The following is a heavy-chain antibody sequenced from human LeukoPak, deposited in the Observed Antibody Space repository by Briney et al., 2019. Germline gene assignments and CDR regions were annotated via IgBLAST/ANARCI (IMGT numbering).Heavy chain of an antibody. V-gene: IGHV1-3*01. Sequence: ASVKVSCMPSGYTFTRCAVHWVRQAPGQRLEWMGWIHADSGNTKYSQKLQGRVTIARDTSASTIYMELSSLRFEDTAVYFCTIGLAGDWDAFDIWGLGTMVTVSS. CDR1: GYTFTRCA. CDR3: TIGLAGDWDAFDI. J-gene: IGHJ3*02. D-gene: IGHD6-19*01. CDR2: IHADSGNT.